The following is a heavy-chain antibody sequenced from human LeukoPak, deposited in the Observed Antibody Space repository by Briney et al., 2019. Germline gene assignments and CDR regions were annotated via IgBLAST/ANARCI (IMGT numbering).Heavy chain of an antibody. D-gene: IGHD3-16*01. V-gene: IGHV4-59*01. CDR2: RYYSGST. CDR3: ARVRGDFETD. CDR1: GGSISSYY. J-gene: IGHJ1*01. Sequence: PSETLSLTCSVPGGSISSYYLTWIRQPPGKGLEWIGYRYYSGSTTYNPSLKSRVTISVDTSKSQFSLKLISVTAADTAIYYCARVRGDFETDWGQGTLATVSS.